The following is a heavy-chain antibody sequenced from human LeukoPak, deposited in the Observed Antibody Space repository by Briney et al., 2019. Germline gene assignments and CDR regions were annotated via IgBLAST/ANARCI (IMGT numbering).Heavy chain of an antibody. Sequence: GASVKVSCKASGYTFTSYYMHWVRQAPGQGLEWMGIINPSGGSTSYAQKFQGRVTMTRDTSTSTVYMELSSLRSEDTAVYYCAVISRGPIVVVPAAIDSFDIWGQGTMVTVSS. D-gene: IGHD2-2*01. CDR3: AVISRGPIVVVPAAIDSFDI. J-gene: IGHJ3*02. V-gene: IGHV1-46*01. CDR1: GYTFTSYY. CDR2: INPSGGST.